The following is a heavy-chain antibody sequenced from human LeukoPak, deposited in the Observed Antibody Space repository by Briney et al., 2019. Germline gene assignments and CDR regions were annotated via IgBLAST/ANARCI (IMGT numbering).Heavy chain of an antibody. V-gene: IGHV4-39*01. J-gene: IGHJ4*02. CDR1: GGSLSSSSYS. CDR2: IYYSGSP. Sequence: SETLSLTCTVSGGSLSSSSYSWCSIRQPPGKGLEWIGSIYYSGSPYYNPSLKSRATISLNTSTNQSSLHPSSVTAADTAVYYCVSVSPGDGGNPNFDYWGQGTLVTVSS. D-gene: IGHD4-23*01. CDR3: VSVSPGDGGNPNFDY.